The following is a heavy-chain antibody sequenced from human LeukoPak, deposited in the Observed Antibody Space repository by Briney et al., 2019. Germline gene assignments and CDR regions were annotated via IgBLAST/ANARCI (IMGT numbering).Heavy chain of an antibody. CDR1: GGSFSGYY. D-gene: IGHD1-7*01. CDR3: ARDWNYLDWFDP. J-gene: IGHJ5*02. CDR2: INHSGST. Sequence: SETLSLTCAVYGGSFSGYYWSWIRQPPGKGLEWIGEINHSGSTNYNPSLKSQVTISVDTSKSQFSLKLSSVTAADTAVYYCARDWNYLDWFDPWGQGTLVTVSS. V-gene: IGHV4-34*01.